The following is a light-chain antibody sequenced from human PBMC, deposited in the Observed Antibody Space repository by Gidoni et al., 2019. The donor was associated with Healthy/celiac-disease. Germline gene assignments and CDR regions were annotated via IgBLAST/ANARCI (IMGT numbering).Light chain of an antibody. CDR1: QGISNS. Sequence: DIQMTQSPSSLSASVGDRVTITCRASQGISNSLAWYQQKPGKAPKLLLYAASRLESGVPSRFSGSGSGTDYTLTISSLQPEDFATYYCQQYYSTFWTFGQXTKVEIK. CDR3: QQYYSTFWT. J-gene: IGKJ1*01. CDR2: AAS. V-gene: IGKV1-NL1*01.